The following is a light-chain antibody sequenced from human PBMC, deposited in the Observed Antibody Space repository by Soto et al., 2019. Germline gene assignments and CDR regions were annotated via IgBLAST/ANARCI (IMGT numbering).Light chain of an antibody. CDR2: EVT. Sequence: QSALTQPPSASGSPGQSVTISCTGTSSDVGGFNYVSWYQQHPGKAPKLMIYEVTKRPSGVPDRFSGSKSGNTASLTVYGRQAEGVGDSCCRSLGVIHKPVFGGRT. J-gene: IGLJ2*01. CDR1: SSDVGGFNY. V-gene: IGLV2-8*01. CDR3: RSLGVIHKPV.